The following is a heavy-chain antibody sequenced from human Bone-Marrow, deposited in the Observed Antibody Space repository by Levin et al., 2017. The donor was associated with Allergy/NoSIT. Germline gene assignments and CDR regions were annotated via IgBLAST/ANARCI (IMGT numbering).Heavy chain of an antibody. CDR2: ISKDGTYE. J-gene: IGHJ4*02. D-gene: IGHD5-12*01. CDR1: GFTFSDYG. V-gene: IGHV3-30*03. Sequence: GGSLRLSCVASGFTFSDYGFHWVRQAPGKGLQWVAVISKDGTYENYADSVKGRFIVSRDESKRTVSLEMESLRADDTAVYYCIVARGDHWGQGTLVIVSS. CDR3: IVARGDH.